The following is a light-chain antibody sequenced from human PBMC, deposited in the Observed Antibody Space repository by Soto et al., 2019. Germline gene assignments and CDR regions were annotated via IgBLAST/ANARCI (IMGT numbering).Light chain of an antibody. CDR1: QSVSSN. CDR3: QYYGNSPLT. Sequence: EILLTPSPGTLSVSPGERATLSCRASQSVSSNLAWYQQTPGQAPRLLIYGAFNRATGIPDRFSGGGSGTDFTLTITRLEPEDFAVYYCQYYGNSPLTFGQGTKVDIK. CDR2: GAF. J-gene: IGKJ1*01. V-gene: IGKV3-20*01.